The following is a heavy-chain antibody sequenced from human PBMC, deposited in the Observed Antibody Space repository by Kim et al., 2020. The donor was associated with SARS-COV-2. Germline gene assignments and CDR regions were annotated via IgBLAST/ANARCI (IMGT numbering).Heavy chain of an antibody. Sequence: SETLSLTCAVYTGSFSGHYWSWNRQPPGKGLEWIGEIHQSGSTNYNPSLKSRVTISIDTSKNQFSLKRSSVTAADTGFYYCARGRAGVVPAPILGRGPQYDYCIMGVWGRGTTVTVSS. CDR3: ARGRAGVVPAPILGRGPQYDYCIMGV. D-gene: IGHD2-2*02. V-gene: IGHV4-34*01. J-gene: IGHJ6*01. CDR2: IHQSGST. CDR1: TGSFSGHY.